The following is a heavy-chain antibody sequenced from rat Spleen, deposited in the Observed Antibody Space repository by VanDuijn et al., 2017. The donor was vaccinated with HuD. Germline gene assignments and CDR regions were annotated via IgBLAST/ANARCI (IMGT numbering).Heavy chain of an antibody. D-gene: IGHD1-9*01. CDR1: GDSISSNF. CDR3: ARHGYNSYFDY. V-gene: IGHV3-1*01. CDR2: ISYSGST. Sequence: EVQLQESGPGLVKPSQSLSLTCSVTGDSISSNFWGWIRKFPGNKMEWMGYISYSGSTDYNPSLKGRVSITRDTSKNQFFLQVTSVTTEDTATYYCARHGYNSYFDYWGQGVMVTVSS. J-gene: IGHJ2*01.